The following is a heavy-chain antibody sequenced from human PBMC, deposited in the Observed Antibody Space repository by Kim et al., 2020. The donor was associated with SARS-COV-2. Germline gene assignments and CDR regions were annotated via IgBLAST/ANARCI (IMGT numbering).Heavy chain of an antibody. CDR1: GGSFSGYY. V-gene: IGHV4-34*01. D-gene: IGHD6-13*01. CDR3: ARAGRGYSSSWYSANYYYGMDV. Sequence: SETLSLTCAVYGGSFSGYYWSWIRQPTGKGLEWIGEINHSGSTNYNPSLKSRVTISVDTSKNQFSLKLSSVTAADTAVYYCARAGRGYSSSWYSANYYYGMDVWGQGTTVTVSS. J-gene: IGHJ6*02. CDR2: INHSGST.